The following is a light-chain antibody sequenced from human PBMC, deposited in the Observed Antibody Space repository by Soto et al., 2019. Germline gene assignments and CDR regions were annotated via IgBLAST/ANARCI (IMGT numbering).Light chain of an antibody. V-gene: IGKV1-5*03. CDR3: QHYNSYSEA. CDR1: QTISSW. CDR2: KAS. J-gene: IGKJ1*01. Sequence: DIEMTQYPSSLSASVGDRVTITCRASQTISSWLAWYQQKPGKAPKLLIYKASTLKSGVPSRFSGSGSGTEFTLTISSLQPDDFATYYCQHYNSYSEAFCQGTKVDI.